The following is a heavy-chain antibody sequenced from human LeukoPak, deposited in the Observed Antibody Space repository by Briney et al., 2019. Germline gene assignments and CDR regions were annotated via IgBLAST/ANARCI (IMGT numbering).Heavy chain of an antibody. CDR1: GFTFRNAW. CDR2: IKLKTDGGTT. CDR3: TTLAAFSGDFDFQH. V-gene: IGHV3-15*01. Sequence: PGGSPRLSCAASGFTFRNAWMSWVRQAPGEGLEWVGRIKLKTDGGTTDYAAATKGRFTISRDDSTNTLYLQMDSLKTEDTAVYYCTTLAAFSGDFDFQHWGQGTLVTVSS. D-gene: IGHD2-21*01. J-gene: IGHJ1*01.